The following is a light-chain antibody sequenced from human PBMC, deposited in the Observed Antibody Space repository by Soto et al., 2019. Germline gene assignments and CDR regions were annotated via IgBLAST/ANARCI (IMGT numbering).Light chain of an antibody. V-gene: IGKV3-11*01. Sequence: EIVLTQSPATLSLSPGERATLSCRASQSINKYLAWYQQKPGQAPRLLIYDASNRATGIPARFSGSGSGTDFTLPISSLEPEDFAVYYCQQRSNWRGTFGGGTKVEIK. CDR3: QQRSNWRGT. CDR2: DAS. CDR1: QSINKY. J-gene: IGKJ4*01.